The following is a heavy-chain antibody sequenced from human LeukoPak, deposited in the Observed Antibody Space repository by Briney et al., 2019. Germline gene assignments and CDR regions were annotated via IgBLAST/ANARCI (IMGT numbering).Heavy chain of an antibody. CDR1: GFTFRSSA. J-gene: IGHJ4*02. D-gene: IGHD3-16*01. Sequence: PGGTLRLSCEASGFTFRSSAMGWVRQAPGKGLEWVSTLGDRGDTYYADSVKGRFTISRDSSKNTLYLRMNSLRAEDTAVYFCAKQQPGERYYFDYWGQGTLVTVSS. CDR3: AKQQPGERYYFDY. V-gene: IGHV3-23*01. CDR2: LGDRGDT.